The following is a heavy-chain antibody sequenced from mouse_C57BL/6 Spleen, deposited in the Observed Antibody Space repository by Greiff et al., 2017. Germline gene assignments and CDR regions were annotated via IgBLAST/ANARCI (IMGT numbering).Heavy chain of an antibody. CDR1: GYTFTEYT. CDR3: ARHEREIYYDYDEWYYCDY. J-gene: IGHJ2*01. V-gene: IGHV1-62-2*01. CDR2: FYPGRGSI. Sequence: QVQLQQSGAALVKPGASVKLSCKASGYTFTEYTIHWVKQRSGQGLEWLGWFYPGRGSITYNENFKDTATLTADKSSSTVYMELSRLTSEDSAVYFCARHEREIYYDYDEWYYCDYWGQGTTLTVSS. D-gene: IGHD2-4*01.